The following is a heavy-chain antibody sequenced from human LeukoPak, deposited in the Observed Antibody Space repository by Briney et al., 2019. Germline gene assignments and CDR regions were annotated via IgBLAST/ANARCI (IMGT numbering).Heavy chain of an antibody. CDR3: AELGITMIGGV. Sequence: QTGGSLRLSCAASGFTFSSYSMNWVRQAPGKGLEWVSGISDSGGSTYYADSVKGRCTISRANSKNTLYLQMNTLRAQDTAVYYCAELGITMIGGVWGKGTTVTISS. D-gene: IGHD3-10*02. J-gene: IGHJ6*04. CDR2: ISDSGGST. V-gene: IGHV3-23*01. CDR1: GFTFSSYS.